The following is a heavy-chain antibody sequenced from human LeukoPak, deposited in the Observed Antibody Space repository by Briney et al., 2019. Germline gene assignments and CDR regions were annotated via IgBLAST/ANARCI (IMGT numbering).Heavy chain of an antibody. CDR3: ASLAEGESGRGS. CDR1: GGSVSSGSYY. D-gene: IGHD3-10*01. CDR2: IHRTGST. Sequence: SETLSLTCTVSGGSVSSGSYYWSWSRQPPGKGLEYIGNIHRTGSTDYKPSLRSRVTISVDTSNNHFSLTLRSVTAADTAVYYCASLAEGESGRGSWGQGTFVTVSP. V-gene: IGHV4-61*01. J-gene: IGHJ5*02.